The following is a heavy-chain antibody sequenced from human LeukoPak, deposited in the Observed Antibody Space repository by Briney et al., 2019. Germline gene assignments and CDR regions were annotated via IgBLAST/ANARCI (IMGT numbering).Heavy chain of an antibody. CDR1: GGSISSYY. CDR2: IYYSGST. Sequence: SETLSLTCTVSGGSISSYYWSWIRQPPGKGLEWIGYIYYSGSTNYNPSLKSRVTISVDTSKNQFSLKLSSVTAADTAVYYCASGILAYVGGPTIRYYYGMDVWGQGTTVTVSS. V-gene: IGHV4-59*12. D-gene: IGHD3-9*01. CDR3: ASGILAYVGGPTIRYYYGMDV. J-gene: IGHJ6*02.